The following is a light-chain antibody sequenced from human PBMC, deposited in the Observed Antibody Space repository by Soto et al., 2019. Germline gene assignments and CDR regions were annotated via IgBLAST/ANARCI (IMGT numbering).Light chain of an antibody. CDR1: SSDVGTYNL. J-gene: IGLJ2*01. V-gene: IGLV2-23*01. CDR3: SSYVGSGTYVV. CDR2: EGN. Sequence: QSALTQPASVSGSPGQSITISCTGTSSDVGTYNLVSWYQQHPGNSPKLMIYEGNKRPSGVSNRFSGSKSGNTASLTISGLQAEDEGDSYCSSYVGSGTYVVFGGGTKLTVL.